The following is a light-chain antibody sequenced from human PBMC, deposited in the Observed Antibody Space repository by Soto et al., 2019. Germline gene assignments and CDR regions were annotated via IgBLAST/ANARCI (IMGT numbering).Light chain of an antibody. CDR3: QQYDIHPYT. V-gene: IGKV1-5*01. CDR1: QSINHW. J-gene: IGKJ2*01. Sequence: DIQMTQSPSSLSASVGDRVTITCRASQSINHWLAWYQQKPGKAPKFLIYDASTLRNGVPSRFSGRGSGTEFTLTISSLQPDDFATYYCQQYDIHPYTFGQGTKVEI. CDR2: DAS.